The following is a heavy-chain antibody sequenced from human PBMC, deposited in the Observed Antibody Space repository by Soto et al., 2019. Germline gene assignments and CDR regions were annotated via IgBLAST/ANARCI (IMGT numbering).Heavy chain of an antibody. CDR3: ARWPQLEPRFDY. V-gene: IGHV4-59*12. J-gene: IGHJ4*02. Sequence: SETLSLTCTVSGGSISSYYWSWIRQTPEKGLEWIGYVNDNWGSNYNPSLKSRVTISVDTSKNQFSLKLSSVTAADTAVYYCARWPQLEPRFDYWGQGTLVTVSS. CDR1: GGSISSYY. CDR2: VNDNWGS. D-gene: IGHD1-1*01.